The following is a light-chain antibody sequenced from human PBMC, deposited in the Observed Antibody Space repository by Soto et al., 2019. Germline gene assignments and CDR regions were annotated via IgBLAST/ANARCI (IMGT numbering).Light chain of an antibody. CDR1: SSDVGGYDY. CDR2: EVS. Sequence: QSALTQPASVSGSPGQSITISCTGTSSDVGGYDYVSWYQLHPGKAPKLMVFEVSNRPSGVSYRFSGSKSGNTASLTISGLQAEDEADYYCSSYTSSSTLGVFGTGTKVTVL. J-gene: IGLJ1*01. V-gene: IGLV2-14*01. CDR3: SSYTSSSTLGV.